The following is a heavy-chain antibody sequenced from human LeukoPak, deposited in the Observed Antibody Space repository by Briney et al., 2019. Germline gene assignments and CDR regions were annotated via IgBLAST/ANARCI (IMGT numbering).Heavy chain of an antibody. D-gene: IGHD3-22*01. CDR3: ARGEYTMIVVVIPPDY. V-gene: IGHV3-23*01. J-gene: IGHJ4*02. Sequence: GGSLRLSCAASGFTFSSYAMSWVRQAPGKGLEWVSAISGSGGSTYYADSVKGRFTISRDNSKNTLYLQMNSLRAEDTAVYYCARGEYTMIVVVIPPDYWGQGTLVTVSS. CDR2: ISGSGGST. CDR1: GFTFSSYA.